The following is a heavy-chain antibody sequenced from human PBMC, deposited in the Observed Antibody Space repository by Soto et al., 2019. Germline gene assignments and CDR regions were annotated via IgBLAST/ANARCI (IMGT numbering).Heavy chain of an antibody. Sequence: GESLKISCKGSGYSFTSYWIGWVRQMPGKGLEWMGIIYPGDSDTRYSPSFQGQVTISDDKSISTAYLQWSSLKASDTAMDYCARLEMVYSSSRCFDPWGQGTLVPVSS. CDR3: ARLEMVYSSSRCFDP. V-gene: IGHV5-51*01. CDR2: IYPGDSDT. D-gene: IGHD6-6*01. J-gene: IGHJ5*02. CDR1: GYSFTSYW.